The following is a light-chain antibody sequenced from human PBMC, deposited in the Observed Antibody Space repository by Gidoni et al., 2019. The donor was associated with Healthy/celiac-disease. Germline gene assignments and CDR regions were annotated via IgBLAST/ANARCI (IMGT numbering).Light chain of an antibody. CDR3: MQALQTPPT. J-gene: IGKJ2*01. CDR1: QSLLHSNGYNY. CDR2: LGS. Sequence: ASISCRSSQSLLHSNGYNYLDWYLQKPGQSPQLLIYLGSNRASGVPDRFSGSGSGTDFTLKISRVEAEDVGVYYCMQALQTPPTFGQXTKLEIK. V-gene: IGKV2-28*01.